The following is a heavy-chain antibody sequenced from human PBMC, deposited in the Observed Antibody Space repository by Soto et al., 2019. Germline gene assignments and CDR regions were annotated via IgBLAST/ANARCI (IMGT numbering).Heavy chain of an antibody. CDR2: INPNSGGT. V-gene: IGHV1-2*02. J-gene: IGHJ4*02. Sequence: ASVKVSCKASGYTFTGYYMHWVRQAPGQGLEWMGWINPNSGGTNYAQKFQGRVTMTRDTSISTAYMELSRLRSDDTAVYYCAPFIWEWLRLRSTPDCWGQGTLVAVSS. CDR3: APFIWEWLRLRSTPDC. D-gene: IGHD5-12*01. CDR1: GYTFTGYY.